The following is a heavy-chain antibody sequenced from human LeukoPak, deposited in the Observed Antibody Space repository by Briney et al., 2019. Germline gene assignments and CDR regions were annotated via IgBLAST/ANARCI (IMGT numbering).Heavy chain of an antibody. V-gene: IGHV4-39*07. Sequence: SQCLSLTCTLSAGSISGSRTWCCVRQAPGKGLEWIGNVHYDGRTASNSSLKSRVTLALHTSTHPFSLKMSSVPATDTATYYWAGFGTAAGLVLWGQGILVTIS. J-gene: IGHJ4*02. CDR1: AGSISGSRT. D-gene: IGHD6-25*01. CDR2: VHYDGRT. CDR3: AGFGTAAGLVL.